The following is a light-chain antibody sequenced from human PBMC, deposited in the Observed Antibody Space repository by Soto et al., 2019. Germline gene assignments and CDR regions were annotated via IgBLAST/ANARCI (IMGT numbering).Light chain of an antibody. CDR2: EVS. Sequence: QSVLTQPPSASGTPGQRVTLSCSGGSSNIGSNYAYWYQQHPGKAPKLMIYEVSKRPSGVPDRFSGSKSGNTASLTVSGLQAEDEADYYCSSYAGSNNLRVFGTGTKVTVL. CDR3: SSYAGSNNLRV. J-gene: IGLJ1*01. CDR1: SSNIGSNY. V-gene: IGLV2-8*01.